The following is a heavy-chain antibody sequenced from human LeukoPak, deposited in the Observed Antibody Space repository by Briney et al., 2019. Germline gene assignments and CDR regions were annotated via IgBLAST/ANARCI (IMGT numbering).Heavy chain of an antibody. CDR2: IKQDGSEK. J-gene: IGHJ6*04. V-gene: IGHV3-7*03. CDR1: GFTFSSYW. Sequence: PGGSLRLSCAASGFTFSSYWMSWVRQAPGKGLEWVANIKQDGSEKYYVDSVKGRFTISRDNAKNSLYLQMNSLRAEDTAVYYCARAGYLGLFGMDAWGKGTTVTVSS. D-gene: IGHD3-16*02. CDR3: ARAGYLGLFGMDA.